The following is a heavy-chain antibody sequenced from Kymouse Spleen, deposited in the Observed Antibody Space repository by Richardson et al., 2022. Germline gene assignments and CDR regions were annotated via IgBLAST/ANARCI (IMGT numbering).Heavy chain of an antibody. Sequence: QVQLQQWGAGLLKPSETLSLTCAVYGGSFSGYYWSWIRQPPGKGLEWIGEINHSGSTNYNPSLKSRVTISVDTSKNQFSLKLSSVTAADTAVYYCARGNYGSGSYYPYFDYWGQGTLVTVSS. J-gene: IGHJ4*02. D-gene: IGHD3-10*01. CDR3: ARGNYGSGSYYPYFDY. CDR1: GGSFSGYY. CDR2: INHSGST. V-gene: IGHV4-34*01.